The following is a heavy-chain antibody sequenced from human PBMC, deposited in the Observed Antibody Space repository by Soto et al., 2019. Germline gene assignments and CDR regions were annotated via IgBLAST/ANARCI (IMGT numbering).Heavy chain of an antibody. J-gene: IGHJ3*02. CDR2: IIPILGIA. Sequence: ASVKVSCKASGGTFSSYTISWVRQAPGQGLEWMGRIIPILGIANYAQKFQGRVTITADKSTSTAYMELSSLRSEDTAVYYCAKGDTMVRGVIQYAFDIWGQGTMVTVSS. D-gene: IGHD3-10*01. CDR3: AKGDTMVRGVIQYAFDI. V-gene: IGHV1-69*02. CDR1: GGTFSSYT.